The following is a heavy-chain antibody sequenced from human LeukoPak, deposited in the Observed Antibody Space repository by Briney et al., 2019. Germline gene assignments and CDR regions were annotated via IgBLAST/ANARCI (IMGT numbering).Heavy chain of an antibody. CDR1: GYTFTGYY. CDR3: ATRGLASGY. J-gene: IGHJ4*02. V-gene: IGHV1-2*02. CDR2: TNPNSGGT. Sequence: ASVKVSRKASGYTFTGYYMHWVRQPPGQGLEWMGWTNPNSGGTNYAQKFQGRATMTRDPPVSTAYMGLSRLRSDDTAVYYCATRGLASGYWGQGTLVTVSS. D-gene: IGHD6-19*01.